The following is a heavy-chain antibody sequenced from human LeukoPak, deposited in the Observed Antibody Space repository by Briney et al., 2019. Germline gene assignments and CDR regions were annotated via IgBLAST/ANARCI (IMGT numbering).Heavy chain of an antibody. CDR3: ARDAAGGSSFDY. Sequence: SETLSLTCTVPGGSISSYYWSWIRQPPGKGLEWIGYIYYSGSTNYNPSLKSRVTISVERSKNQSSRNLSSVTAAARAVQYGARDAAGGSSFDYWGQGTPVTASS. D-gene: IGHD3-16*01. CDR1: GGSISSYY. V-gene: IGHV4-59*01. J-gene: IGHJ4*02. CDR2: IYYSGST.